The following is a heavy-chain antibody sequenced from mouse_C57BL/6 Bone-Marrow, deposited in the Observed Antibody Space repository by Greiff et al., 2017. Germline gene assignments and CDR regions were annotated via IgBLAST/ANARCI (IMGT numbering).Heavy chain of an antibody. CDR2: IFPGSGST. CDR3: ARRGAFYSKTLYYAMDY. CDR1: GYTFTDYY. V-gene: IGHV1-75*01. J-gene: IGHJ4*01. D-gene: IGHD2-5*01. Sequence: LQESGPELVKPGASVKISCKASGYTFTDYYINWVKQRPGQGLEWIGWIFPGSGSTYYNEKFKGKATLTVDKSSSTAYMLLSSLTSEDSAVYFCARRGAFYSKTLYYAMDYWGQGTSVTVSS.